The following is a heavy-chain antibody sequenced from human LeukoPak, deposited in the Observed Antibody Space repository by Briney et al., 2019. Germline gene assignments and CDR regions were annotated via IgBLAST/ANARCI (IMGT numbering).Heavy chain of an antibody. CDR2: ISWNGGST. V-gene: IGHV3-20*04. J-gene: IGHJ4*02. Sequence: GGSLRLSCAASGFTFDDYAMHWVRQAPGKGLEWVSGISWNGGSTGYADSVKGRFTISRDNAKNSLYLQMNSLRAEDTALYYCARDRAVRGVIITSLSDYWGQGTLVTVSS. D-gene: IGHD3-10*01. CDR1: GFTFDDYA. CDR3: ARDRAVRGVIITSLSDY.